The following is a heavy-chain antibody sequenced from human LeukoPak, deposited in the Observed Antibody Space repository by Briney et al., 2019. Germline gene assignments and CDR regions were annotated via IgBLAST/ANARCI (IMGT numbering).Heavy chain of an antibody. J-gene: IGHJ4*02. CDR1: GGSFSGYY. D-gene: IGHD5-12*01. CDR3: AGGDPSGYDDY. Sequence: SETLSLTCAVYGGSFSGYYWSWIRQPPGKGLEWIGEINHSGSTNYNPSLKSRVTISVDTSKNQFSLKLSSVTAADTAVYYCAGGDPSGYDDYWGQGTLVTVSS. CDR2: INHSGST. V-gene: IGHV4-34*01.